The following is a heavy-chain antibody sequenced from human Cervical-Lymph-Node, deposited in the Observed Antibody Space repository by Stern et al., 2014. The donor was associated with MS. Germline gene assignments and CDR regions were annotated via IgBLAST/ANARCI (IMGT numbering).Heavy chain of an antibody. V-gene: IGHV2-5*02. CDR3: VPRRGVFGFYP. D-gene: IGHD3-10*01. CDR2: IYWDDDK. CDR1: GFSLNTSGVA. J-gene: IGHJ5*02. Sequence: QITLKESGPTVVKPTQTLKLTCTFSGFSLNTSGVAVGWIRQPSGKALEWLALIYWDDDKRYRPSLKTRLTITKDTSRNQVVLTMTNMDPADTGTYYCVPRRGVFGFYPWGQGTLVTVSS.